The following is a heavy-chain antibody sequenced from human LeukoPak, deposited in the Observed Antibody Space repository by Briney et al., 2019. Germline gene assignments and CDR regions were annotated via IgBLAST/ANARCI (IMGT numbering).Heavy chain of an antibody. J-gene: IGHJ1*01. D-gene: IGHD6-25*01. V-gene: IGHV3-33*06. CDR3: AKEPNPYSSGWYFRD. CDR2: IWYDGSNK. Sequence: PGRSLRLSCAASGFTFSSYGMHWVRQAPGKGLEWVAVIWYDGSNKYYADSVKGRFTISRDNSKNTLYLQMNSLRAEDTAVYYCAKEPNPYSSGWYFRDWGQGTLVTVSS. CDR1: GFTFSSYG.